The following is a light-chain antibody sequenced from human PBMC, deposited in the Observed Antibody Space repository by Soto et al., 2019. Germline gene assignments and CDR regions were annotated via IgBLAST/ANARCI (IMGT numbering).Light chain of an antibody. CDR1: ENVGSY. J-gene: IGKJ1*01. V-gene: IGKV3-11*01. Sequence: EVVLTQSPATLSLSPGESATLSCRARENVGSYLAWYQQRPDQAPRLVVYHTSTRATGIPARFSGSGSGTDFTLTISSLEPEDFAVYYCQQAGNRPPRTFGQGTKVEIK. CDR3: QQAGNRPPRT. CDR2: HTS.